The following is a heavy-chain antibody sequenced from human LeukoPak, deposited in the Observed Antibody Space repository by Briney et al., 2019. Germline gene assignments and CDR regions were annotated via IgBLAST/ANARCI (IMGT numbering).Heavy chain of an antibody. Sequence: SGPTLLQPTPTLTLTCTFSGFSLSTGPVGVGWIRQPPGKALEWLALIYWDDDKRYSSSLMSRLTITKDTSKNQVVLTMTNMDPVDTGTYYCVHTSGGGNSALFDYWGQGILVAVSS. D-gene: IGHD4-23*01. CDR1: GFSLSTGPVG. V-gene: IGHV2-5*02. J-gene: IGHJ4*02. CDR2: IYWDDDK. CDR3: VHTSGGGNSALFDY.